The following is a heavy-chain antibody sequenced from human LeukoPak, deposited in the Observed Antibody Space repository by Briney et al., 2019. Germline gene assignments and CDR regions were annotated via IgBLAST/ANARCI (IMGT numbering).Heavy chain of an antibody. V-gene: IGHV4-34*01. Sequence: SETLSLTCAVYGGSFSGYYWSWIRQPPGKGLEWIGEINHSGGTKYNPSLKSRVTISVDTSKNQFSLKLSSVTAADTAVYYCARGPPYCSGGSCYSNWFDPWGQGTLVTVSS. D-gene: IGHD2-15*01. CDR1: GGSFSGYY. CDR2: INHSGGT. J-gene: IGHJ5*02. CDR3: ARGPPYCSGGSCYSNWFDP.